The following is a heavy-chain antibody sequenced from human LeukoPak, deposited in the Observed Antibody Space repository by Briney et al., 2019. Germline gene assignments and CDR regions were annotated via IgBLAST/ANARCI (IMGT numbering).Heavy chain of an antibody. CDR1: GFTFSTYA. V-gene: IGHV3-23*01. CDR2: ISGSGDST. D-gene: IGHD3-16*01. CDR3: AKDRSPGTLGDFQH. Sequence: GGSLRLSCAASGFTFSTYAVNWVRQAPGKGLEWVSTISGSGDSTYYADSVKGRFTISRDNSKNTLYLQMNSLRAEDTAVYYCAKDRSPGTLGDFQHWGQGTLVTVSS. J-gene: IGHJ1*01.